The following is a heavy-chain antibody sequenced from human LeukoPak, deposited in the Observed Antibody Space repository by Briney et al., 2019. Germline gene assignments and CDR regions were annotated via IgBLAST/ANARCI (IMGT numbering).Heavy chain of an antibody. D-gene: IGHD5-24*01. CDR2: ISTGGSPI. V-gene: IGHV3-48*03. J-gene: IGHJ4*02. CDR1: GFTFSSYE. Sequence: GGSLRLSCAASGFTFSSYELNWVRQAPGKGLEWVAYISTGGSPIYYADSVKGRFTISRDNAKNSLYLQMNGLRAEDTAVYYCARGGGYSLWGQGTLDTVSS. CDR3: ARGGGYSL.